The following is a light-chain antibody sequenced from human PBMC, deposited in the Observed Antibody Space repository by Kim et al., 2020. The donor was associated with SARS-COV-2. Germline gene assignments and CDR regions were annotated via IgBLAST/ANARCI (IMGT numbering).Light chain of an antibody. CDR2: TTN. J-gene: IGLJ3*02. CDR3: VLYVGRGISV. Sequence: QTVVTQEPSFSVSPGGTVTLTCGLSSGSVSSDHYPSWYQQTPGQPPRALIYTTNTRSSGVPDRFSGSILGNKAALTITGAQAGDDSDYYCVLYVGRGISVFGGGTKLTVL. V-gene: IGLV8-61*01. CDR1: SGSVSSDHY.